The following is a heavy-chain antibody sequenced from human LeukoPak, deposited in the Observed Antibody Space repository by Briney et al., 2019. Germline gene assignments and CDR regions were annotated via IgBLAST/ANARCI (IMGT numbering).Heavy chain of an antibody. CDR3: ARALAGGSSSPSYYFDY. CDR2: MNPNSGNT. Sequence: ASVKVSCKASGYTFTSYDINWVRQATGQGLEWMGWMNPNSGNTGSAQKFQGRVTITRNTSISTAYMELSSLRSEDTAVYYCARALAGGSSSPSYYFDYWGQGTLVTVSS. J-gene: IGHJ4*02. CDR1: GYTFTSYD. V-gene: IGHV1-8*03. D-gene: IGHD6-6*01.